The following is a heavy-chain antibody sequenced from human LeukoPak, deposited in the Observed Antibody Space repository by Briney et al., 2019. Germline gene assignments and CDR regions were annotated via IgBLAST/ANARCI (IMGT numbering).Heavy chain of an antibody. Sequence: GGSLRLSCAASGFTFSGYAMSWVRQAPGKGLEWVGFIRSKAYGGTAEYAASVKGRFTISRDDSKSIAYLQMNSLKTEDTAVYYCTRDGPGYSSGWYVITFDYWGQGTLVTVSS. CDR2: IRSKAYGGTA. CDR1: GFTFSGYA. V-gene: IGHV3-49*04. D-gene: IGHD6-19*01. CDR3: TRDGPGYSSGWYVITFDY. J-gene: IGHJ4*02.